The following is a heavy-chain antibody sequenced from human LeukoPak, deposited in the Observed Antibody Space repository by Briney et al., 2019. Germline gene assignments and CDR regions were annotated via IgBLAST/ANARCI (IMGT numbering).Heavy chain of an antibody. Sequence: ASVNVSCKASGYVFNKYGITWLRQAPGQGLEWMGWISAYDGKKDFAQRFHDRLTMTTDTSTSTAYMELKNLRPDDTDIYYCSRVDYSDFGGSHHWGQGTLVTVSS. J-gene: IGHJ5*02. CDR2: ISAYDGKK. CDR3: SRVDYSDFGGSHH. V-gene: IGHV1-18*01. D-gene: IGHD4-11*01. CDR1: GYVFNKYG.